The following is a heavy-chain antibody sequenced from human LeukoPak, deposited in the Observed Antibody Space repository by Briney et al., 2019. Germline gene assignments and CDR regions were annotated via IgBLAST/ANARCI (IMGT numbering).Heavy chain of an antibody. CDR2: IYNSGST. V-gene: IGHV4-30-2*01. CDR3: ARGGAGASPDY. CDR1: GGSISSGGYS. Sequence: SETLSLTCAVSGGSISSGGYSWRWIRQPPGKGREWIGYIYNSGSTYYHPSLRSRVTKSVDTTTNQFFRRLSSVTAADTAVYLCARGGAGASPDYWGQGTLVTVSS. D-gene: IGHD6-19*01. J-gene: IGHJ4*02.